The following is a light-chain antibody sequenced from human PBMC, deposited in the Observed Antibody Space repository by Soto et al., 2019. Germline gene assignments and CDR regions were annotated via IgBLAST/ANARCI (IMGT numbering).Light chain of an antibody. CDR1: SSDVGGYNY. V-gene: IGLV2-14*01. CDR2: EVS. J-gene: IGLJ1*01. CDR3: SSYTSPKYV. Sequence: QSALAQPASVSWSPGQSITISCTGTSSDVGGYNYVSWYQQHPGKAPKLMIYEVSNRPSGVSNRFSGSKSGNTASLTISGLQAEDEADYYCSSYTSPKYVFGTGTKVTVL.